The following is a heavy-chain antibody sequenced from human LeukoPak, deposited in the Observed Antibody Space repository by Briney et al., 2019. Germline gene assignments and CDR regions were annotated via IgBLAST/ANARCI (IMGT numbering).Heavy chain of an antibody. CDR2: TWYDGSNK. D-gene: IGHD2-2*01. V-gene: IGHV3-33*01. Sequence: GGSLRLSCAASGFTFSNYGMHWVRQAPGKGLEWVAATWYDGSNKYYADSVKGRFTISRDNSKNTLFLQMNSLRAEDTAVYFCARGGHCSTTSCSNYDGMDVWGQGTTLTVSS. CDR3: ARGGHCSTTSCSNYDGMDV. J-gene: IGHJ6*02. CDR1: GFTFSNYG.